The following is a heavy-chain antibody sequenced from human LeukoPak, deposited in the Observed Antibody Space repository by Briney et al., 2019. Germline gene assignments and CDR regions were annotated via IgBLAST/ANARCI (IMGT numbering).Heavy chain of an antibody. D-gene: IGHD6-19*01. CDR3: ARGGYPSGLSYYYMDV. CDR1: GYSISSGYY. Sequence: SETLSLTCTVSGYSISSGYYWGWIRQSPGKGLEWIGSIYYSGSTYYNPSLKSRVTISVDTSKNQFSLKLSSVTAADTAVYYCARGGYPSGLSYYYMDVWGKGTTVTISS. CDR2: IYYSGST. J-gene: IGHJ6*03. V-gene: IGHV4-38-2*02.